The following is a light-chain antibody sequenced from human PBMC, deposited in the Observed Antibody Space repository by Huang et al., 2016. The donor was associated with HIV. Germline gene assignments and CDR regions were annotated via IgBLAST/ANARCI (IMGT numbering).Light chain of an antibody. J-gene: IGKJ5*01. CDR2: DAS. CDR3: QQRSSWPPIT. V-gene: IGKV3-11*01. Sequence: EIVLTQSPATLSLSPGERATLSCRASQSVSTYLAWYQKKPGQAPRLLIYDASNRATDIPARFRGSGSGTDFTLTISSLEPEDFAVYYCQQRSSWPPITFGQGTRLEIK. CDR1: QSVSTY.